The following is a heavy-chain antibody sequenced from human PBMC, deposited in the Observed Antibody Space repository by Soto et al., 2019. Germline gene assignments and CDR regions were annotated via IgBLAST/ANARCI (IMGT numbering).Heavy chain of an antibody. V-gene: IGHV5-51*01. CDR3: ARRYSGSSSRIDY. Sequence: PGESLKISCKGFGYSFINYWIGWVRQMPGKGLEWMGIIYPGDSDTRYSPSFQGQVTISADKSISTAYLQWSSLKASDTAMYYCARRYSGSSSRIDYWGQGTLVTVSS. D-gene: IGHD1-26*01. CDR2: IYPGDSDT. CDR1: GYSFINYW. J-gene: IGHJ4*02.